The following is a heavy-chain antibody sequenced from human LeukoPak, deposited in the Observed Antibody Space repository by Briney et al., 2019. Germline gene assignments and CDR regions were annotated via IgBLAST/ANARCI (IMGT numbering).Heavy chain of an antibody. D-gene: IGHD6-13*01. Sequence: GSLRLSCAASGFTFDDYTMHWVRQAPGKGLEWVSLISWDGGSTYYADSVKGRFTISRDNSKNSLYLQMNSLRTEDTALYYCAKAAAGATPLDYWGQGTLVTVSS. CDR2: ISWDGGST. J-gene: IGHJ4*02. CDR1: GFTFDDYT. CDR3: AKAAAGATPLDY. V-gene: IGHV3-43*01.